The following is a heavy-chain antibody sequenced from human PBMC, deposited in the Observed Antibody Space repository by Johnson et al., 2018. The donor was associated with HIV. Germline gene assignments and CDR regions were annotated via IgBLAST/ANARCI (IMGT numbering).Heavy chain of an antibody. D-gene: IGHD3-22*01. CDR3: ARGRDSIGYYSDAFDI. J-gene: IGHJ3*02. V-gene: IGHV3-11*01. Sequence: QVQLVESGGGLVKPGGSLRLSCAASGFTFSDYYMSWIRQAPGKGLEWVSYISSRGIPIYYADSVKGRFTVSRDNAKNSLYLQMKSLGAEDTAVYYCARGRDSIGYYSDAFDIWGQGTMVTVSS. CDR2: ISSRGIPI. CDR1: GFTFSDYY.